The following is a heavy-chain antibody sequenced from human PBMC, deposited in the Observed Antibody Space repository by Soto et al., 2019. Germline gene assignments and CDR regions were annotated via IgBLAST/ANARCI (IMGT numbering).Heavy chain of an antibody. CDR1: GYTFTSYY. J-gene: IGHJ4*02. D-gene: IGHD3-22*01. CDR2: INSDGGST. V-gene: IGHV1-46*01. Sequence: ASVKVSCKASGYTFTSYYIYWVRQAPGQGLEWMGLINSDGGSTSNAHKFQGRVTMTRDASTSAVYMELSSLRSEDTDVYYCARAYYDSSGYLDYWGQGTLGIASS. CDR3: ARAYYDSSGYLDY.